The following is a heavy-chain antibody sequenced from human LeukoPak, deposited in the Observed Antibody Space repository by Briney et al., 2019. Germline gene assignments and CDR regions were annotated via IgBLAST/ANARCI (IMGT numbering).Heavy chain of an antibody. CDR1: GGSISSGDYY. CDR2: IYYSGST. Sequence: PSETLSLTCTDSGGSISSGDYYWSWIRQPPGERLEWIGYIYYSGSTYYNPSLKSRVTISVDTSKNQFSLKLSSVTAADTAVYYCARVGGSDCSSTSCYQFDPWGQGTLVTVSS. J-gene: IGHJ5*02. V-gene: IGHV4-30-4*08. D-gene: IGHD2-2*01. CDR3: ARVGGSDCSSTSCYQFDP.